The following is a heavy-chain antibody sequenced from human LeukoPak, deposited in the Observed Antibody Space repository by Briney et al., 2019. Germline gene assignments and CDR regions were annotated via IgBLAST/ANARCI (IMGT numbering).Heavy chain of an antibody. V-gene: IGHV3-33*06. CDR1: GFTFSSYG. CDR2: IWYDGSNK. Sequence: GGSLRLSCAASGFTFSSYGMHWVRQAPGKGLEWVAVIWYDGSNKYYADSVKGRFTISRDNSKNTLYLQMNSLRAEDTAVSYCAKVLEAATNDAFDIWGQGTMVTVSS. J-gene: IGHJ3*02. D-gene: IGHD2-15*01. CDR3: AKVLEAATNDAFDI.